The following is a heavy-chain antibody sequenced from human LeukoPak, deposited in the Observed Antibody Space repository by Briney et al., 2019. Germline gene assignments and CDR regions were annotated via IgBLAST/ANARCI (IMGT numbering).Heavy chain of an antibody. Sequence: GASVKVSCKASGYTFTSYYLHWVRRAPGQGLEWMGIFNPSGGSTTYAQNLQGRVTMTRDTSTSTVYMELSSLRSEDTAVYYCARDLGSGWYYFDYWGQGTLVTVSS. CDR2: FNPSGGST. V-gene: IGHV1-46*01. D-gene: IGHD6-19*01. CDR3: ARDLGSGWYYFDY. J-gene: IGHJ4*02. CDR1: GYTFTSYY.